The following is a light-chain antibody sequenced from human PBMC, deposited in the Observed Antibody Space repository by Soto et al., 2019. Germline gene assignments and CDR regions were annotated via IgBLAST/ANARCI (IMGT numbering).Light chain of an antibody. CDR2: DDT. CDR3: AAWDDSLNGPV. Sequence: QSALTQPASVSGSPGQSITISCTGTSSDVRSYNLVSWYQQHPGKAPKLMIYDDTKRPSGVSNRFSGSKSVNTASRTISGLQTEDEAEYYCAAWDDSLNGPVFGGGTKLTVL. V-gene: IGLV2-23*01. CDR1: SSDVRSYNL. J-gene: IGLJ3*02.